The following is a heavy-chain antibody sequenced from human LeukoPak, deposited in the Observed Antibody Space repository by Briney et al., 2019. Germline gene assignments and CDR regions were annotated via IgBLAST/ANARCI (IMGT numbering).Heavy chain of an antibody. CDR1: GFTFSSYA. CDR2: IGASGADT. V-gene: IGHV3-23*01. Sequence: PGWSLRLSCEASGFTFSSYAMAWVRQAPGKGLDWVSVIGASGADTYYSDSAKGRFTVSRDNSKDTLFLHMSSLRAEDTAVYFCATRPRDSSGYYLGAFDGWGQGTTVTVSS. CDR3: ATRPRDSSGYYLGAFDG. D-gene: IGHD3-22*01. J-gene: IGHJ3*01.